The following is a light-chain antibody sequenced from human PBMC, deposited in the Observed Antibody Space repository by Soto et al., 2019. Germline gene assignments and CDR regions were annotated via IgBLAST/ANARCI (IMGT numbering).Light chain of an antibody. J-gene: IGKJ1*01. CDR1: QSISSW. V-gene: IGKV1-5*03. CDR2: KAS. CDR3: QQYNSYSGT. Sequence: DIQMTQSPSTLSASVGDRVTITCRASQSISSWLAWYQQKPGKAPKLLIYKASSFESGVPSRFSGSGSGTEFTLTISSLQPDDFATYYCQQYNSYSGTFGQGTKVEMK.